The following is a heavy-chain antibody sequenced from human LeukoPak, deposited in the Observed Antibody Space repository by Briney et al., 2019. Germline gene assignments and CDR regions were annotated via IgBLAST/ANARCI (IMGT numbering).Heavy chain of an antibody. CDR3: ARQGDGYCTSTNCLYSFDN. D-gene: IGHD2-2*03. V-gene: IGHV4-39*01. J-gene: IGHJ4*02. CDR1: GGSISSSSYY. Sequence: SETLSLTCTVSGGSISSSSYYWGWLRQPPGEGLEWIGSIYYSGSTYYNPSLKSRVTISEDTSKNQFSLKLSSVTAADTAVYYCARQGDGYCTSTNCLYSFDNWGQGTLVTVPS. CDR2: IYYSGST.